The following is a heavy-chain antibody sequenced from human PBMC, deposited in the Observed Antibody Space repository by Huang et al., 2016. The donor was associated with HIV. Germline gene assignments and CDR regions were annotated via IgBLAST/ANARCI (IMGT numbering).Heavy chain of an antibody. Sequence: EVQLVQSGAEVKKSGESLKISCKGTGYSFTSYWIGWVRQMHGKGLEWVGVIYAGDSDTRYSPSFQGQVTISADKSITTAYRQWSSLKASDTAMYYCARQDMEYGMDVWGQGTTVTVSS. D-gene: IGHD2-15*01. CDR3: ARQDMEYGMDV. J-gene: IGHJ6*02. CDR1: GYSFTSYW. CDR2: IYAGDSDT. V-gene: IGHV5-51*01.